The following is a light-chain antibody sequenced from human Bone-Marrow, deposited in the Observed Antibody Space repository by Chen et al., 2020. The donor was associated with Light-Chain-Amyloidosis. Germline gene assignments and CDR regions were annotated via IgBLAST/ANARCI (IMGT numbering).Light chain of an antibody. J-gene: IGLJ3*02. CDR3: QSYQGSSQGV. Sequence: NFMLTQPHSVSESPGKTVIISCTSSSGSIATNYVQWYQQRPGSSPTTVIYEDDQRPSGVPDRFSGSIDRSSNSASLTSSGLKTEDEADYDCQSYQGSSQGVFGGGTKLTVL. CDR2: EDD. CDR1: SGSIATNY. V-gene: IGLV6-57*01.